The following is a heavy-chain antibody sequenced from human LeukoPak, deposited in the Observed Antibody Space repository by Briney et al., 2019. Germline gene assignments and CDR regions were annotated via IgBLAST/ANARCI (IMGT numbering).Heavy chain of an antibody. V-gene: IGHV5-51*01. CDR3: ARQGSYDNSGYSFDY. D-gene: IGHD3-22*01. CDR1: GYSLIYHW. J-gene: IGHJ4*02. CDR2: IYPGNADA. Sequence: GESLKISCKASGYSLIYHWIGWVRQMPGKGLDWMGIIYPGNADATYSPSFQGQVTISADKSTTTVYLQWSSLKASDTAMYYCARQGSYDNSGYSFDYWGQGTLVTVSS.